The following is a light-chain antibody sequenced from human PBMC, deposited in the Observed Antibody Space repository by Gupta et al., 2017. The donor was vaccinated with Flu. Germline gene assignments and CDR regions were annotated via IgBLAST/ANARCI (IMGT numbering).Light chain of an antibody. J-gene: IGKJ1*01. CDR3: QQYNNWPWT. CDR1: QSVSSN. CDR2: GAS. Sequence: DIVLTQSPATLSVSPGERATLSCRASQSVSSNLAWYQQKSGQAPRLLIYGASTRASGIPARFSGSGSGTEFTLTISSLQSEDFAVYYCQQYNNWPWTFGQGTKVEIK. V-gene: IGKV3-15*01.